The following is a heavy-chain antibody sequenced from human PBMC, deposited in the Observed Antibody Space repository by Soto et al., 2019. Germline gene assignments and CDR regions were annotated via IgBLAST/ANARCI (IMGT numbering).Heavy chain of an antibody. CDR2: IYRGGIN. V-gene: IGHV4-38-2*01. CDR1: GYSISSGVY. J-gene: IGHJ5*02. Sequence: SETLSLTCAVSGYSISSGVYWGWIRQPPGKGLERIGTIYRGGINYYKPSLKSRVTISIDTSKNLFSLRLSSVSATNTPVYFCPIANPDLFHPWAQGTLFTVSS. D-gene: IGHD2-21*01. CDR3: PIANPDLFHP.